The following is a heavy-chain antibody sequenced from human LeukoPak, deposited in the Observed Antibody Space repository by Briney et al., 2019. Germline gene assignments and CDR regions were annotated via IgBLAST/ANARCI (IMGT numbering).Heavy chain of an antibody. V-gene: IGHV4-39*02. J-gene: IGHJ6*02. Sequence: SETLSLTCTVSGGSISSSSYYWGWIRQPPGTRPEWIGTIFYSGTTYYSPSLKSRVTISVDTSKNHFSLKLSSVTAADTAVYYCARLQGAVTTPYYYNGMDVWGQGTTVTVAS. CDR3: ARLQGAVTTPYYYNGMDV. CDR2: IFYSGTT. CDR1: GGSISSSSYY. D-gene: IGHD4-17*01.